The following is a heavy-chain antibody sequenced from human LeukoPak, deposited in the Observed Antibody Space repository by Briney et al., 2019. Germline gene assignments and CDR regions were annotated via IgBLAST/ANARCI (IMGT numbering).Heavy chain of an antibody. V-gene: IGHV3-30*03. CDR2: ISYDGSNK. CDR1: GFTFSSYG. CDR3: ARRYCSGGSCYSYFDS. Sequence: GGSLRLSCAASGFTFSSYGMHWVRQAPGKGLEWVAVISYDGSNKYYADSVKGQFTISRDNAKNSLYLQMNSLRAEDTAVYYCARRYCSGGSCYSYFDSWGQGTLVTVSS. J-gene: IGHJ4*02. D-gene: IGHD2-15*01.